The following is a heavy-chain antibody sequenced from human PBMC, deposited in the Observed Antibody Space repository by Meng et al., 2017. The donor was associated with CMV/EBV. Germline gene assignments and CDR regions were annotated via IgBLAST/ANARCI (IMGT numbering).Heavy chain of an antibody. CDR3: ARSSRSIPYYGMDV. Sequence: TLSLTCAVSGGSISSSNWWSWVRQPPGKGLEWIGEIYHSGSTNYNPSLKSRVTISVDKSKNQFSLKLSSVTAADTAVYYCARSSRSIPYYGMDVWGQGTTVTVSS. CDR2: IYHSGST. D-gene: IGHD2-21*01. J-gene: IGHJ6*02. V-gene: IGHV4-4*02. CDR1: GGSISSSNW.